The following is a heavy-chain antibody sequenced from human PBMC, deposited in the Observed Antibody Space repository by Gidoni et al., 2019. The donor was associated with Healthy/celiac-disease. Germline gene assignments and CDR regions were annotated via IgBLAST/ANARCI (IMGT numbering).Heavy chain of an antibody. J-gene: IGHJ6*02. CDR1: VRSISCSY. CDR3: ARFDYGDPEIYYYYGMDV. Sequence: QVHLQESCPGLFMPSETLSLTCTVSVRSISCSYWSWIRQPPGKGLEWIGYIYYSGSTNYNPSLKSRVTISVDKSKNQISLKLSSVTDADTAVYYCARFDYGDPEIYYYYGMDVWGQGTTVTVSS. V-gene: IGHV4-59*01. CDR2: IYYSGST. D-gene: IGHD4-17*01.